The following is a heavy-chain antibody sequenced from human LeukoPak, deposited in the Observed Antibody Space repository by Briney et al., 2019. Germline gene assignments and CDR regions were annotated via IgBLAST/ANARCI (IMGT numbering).Heavy chain of an antibody. CDR3: ARAFYYYDSSGYNRIDY. CDR1: GFTFSSYS. V-gene: IGHV3-21*01. D-gene: IGHD3-22*01. CDR2: ISSSSSYI. Sequence: GGSLRLSCAASGFTFSSYSMNRVRQAPGKGLEWVSSISSSSSYIYYADSVKGRFTISRDNAKNSLYLQMNSLRAEDTAVYYCARAFYYYDSSGYNRIDYWGQGTLVTVSS. J-gene: IGHJ4*02.